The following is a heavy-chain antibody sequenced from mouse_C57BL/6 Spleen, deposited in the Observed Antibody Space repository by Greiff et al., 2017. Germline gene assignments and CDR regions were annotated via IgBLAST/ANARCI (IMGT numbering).Heavy chain of an antibody. J-gene: IGHJ2*01. CDR2: IYPGDGDT. V-gene: IGHV1-80*01. CDR3: ARCTTVVATNLDY. Sequence: QVQLQQSGAELVKPGASVKISCKASGYAFSSYWMNWVKQRPGKGLEWIGQIYPGDGDTNYNGKFKGKATLTADKSSSTAYRQLSSLTSEDSAVYFCARCTTVVATNLDYWGQGTTLTVSS. D-gene: IGHD1-1*01. CDR1: GYAFSSYW.